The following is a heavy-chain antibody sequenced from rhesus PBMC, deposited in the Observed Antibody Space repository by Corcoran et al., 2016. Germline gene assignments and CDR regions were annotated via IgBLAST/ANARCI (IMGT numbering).Heavy chain of an antibody. CDR1: GCSISDTSR. CDR2: IVGSSSNT. V-gene: IGHV4S18*01. J-gene: IGHJ4*01. CDR3: ARHAAFGNPFDY. Sequence: VHLQESGPGLVRPPETLSLTCDVFGCSISDTSRWLRIREPQGKGLEWIVNIVGSSSNTNYNPSLESRVTISKDTSKNQFSLKRSSVTAADTAVYYWARHAAFGNPFDYWGQGVLVTVSS. D-gene: IGHD4-35*01.